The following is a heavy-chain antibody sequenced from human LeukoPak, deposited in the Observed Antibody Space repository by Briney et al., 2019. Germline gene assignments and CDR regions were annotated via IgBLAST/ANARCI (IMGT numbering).Heavy chain of an antibody. J-gene: IGHJ4*02. CDR1: GYSISSSNW. Sequence: SETLSLTCAVSGYSISSSNWWGWIRQPPGKGLEWIGYIYYSGITHYNPSLKSRVTMSVDTSKNQFSLKLSSVTAVDTAVYYCARSVDGGNSPFDYWGQGTLVTVSS. CDR3: ARSVDGGNSPFDY. V-gene: IGHV4-28*01. CDR2: IYYSGIT. D-gene: IGHD4-23*01.